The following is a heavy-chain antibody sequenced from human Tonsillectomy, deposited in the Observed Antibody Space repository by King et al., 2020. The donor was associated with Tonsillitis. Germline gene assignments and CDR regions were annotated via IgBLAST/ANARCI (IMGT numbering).Heavy chain of an antibody. CDR1: GFSLSTSGMC. D-gene: IGHD3-22*01. CDR2: IDWDDDK. Sequence: VTLKESGLALVKPTQTLTLTCTFSGFSLSTSGMCVSWIRQPPGNALEWLALIDWDDDKYYSTSLKTRLTISKDTCKNQVVLTMTNMDPVDTATYYCARINYYDSSGYNGYFDYWGQGTLVTVSS. V-gene: IGHV2-70*01. CDR3: ARINYYDSSGYNGYFDY. J-gene: IGHJ4*02.